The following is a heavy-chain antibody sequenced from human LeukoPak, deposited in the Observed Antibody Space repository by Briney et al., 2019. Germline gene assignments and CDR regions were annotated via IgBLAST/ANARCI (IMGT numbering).Heavy chain of an antibody. CDR2: IYRSGST. CDR3: ARDLGVYGCDY. Sequence: SETLSLTCTVSGYSISSGYYWGWIRQPPGKGLEWIGSIYRSGSTYYNPSLKSRVTISVDTSKNQFSLKLSSVTAADTAVYYCARDLGVYGCDYWGQGTLVTVSS. V-gene: IGHV4-38-2*02. J-gene: IGHJ4*02. D-gene: IGHD2/OR15-2a*01. CDR1: GYSISSGYY.